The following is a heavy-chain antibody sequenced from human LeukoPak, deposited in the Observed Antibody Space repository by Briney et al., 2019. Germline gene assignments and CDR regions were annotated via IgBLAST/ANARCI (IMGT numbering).Heavy chain of an antibody. Sequence: ASVKVSCKASGYSFTSYSMHWVRQAPGQGLEWMGIINPSGGSTSYAQKFQGRVTMTRDTSTSTVYMELSSLRSEDTAVYYCARDGGSGFDYWGQGTLVTVSS. CDR2: INPSGGST. J-gene: IGHJ4*02. V-gene: IGHV1-46*01. D-gene: IGHD6-19*01. CDR3: ARDGGSGFDY. CDR1: GYSFTSYS.